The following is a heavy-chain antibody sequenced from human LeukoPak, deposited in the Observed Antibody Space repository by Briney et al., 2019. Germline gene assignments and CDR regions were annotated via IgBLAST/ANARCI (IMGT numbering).Heavy chain of an antibody. Sequence: PSETLSLTCTVSGGSISSSSYYWSWIRRPPGKGLEWIGYIYHSGSTYYNPSLKSRVTISVDRSKNQFSLKLSSVTAADTAVYYCARAAGGSGGWFDPWGQGTLVTVSS. CDR2: IYHSGST. D-gene: IGHD3-10*01. J-gene: IGHJ5*02. CDR3: ARAAGGSGGWFDP. CDR1: GGSISSSSYY. V-gene: IGHV4-30-2*01.